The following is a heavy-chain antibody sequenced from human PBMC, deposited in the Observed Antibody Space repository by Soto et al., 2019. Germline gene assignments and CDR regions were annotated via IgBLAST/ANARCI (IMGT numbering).Heavy chain of an antibody. CDR2: IYFAGST. V-gene: IGHV4-39*01. CDR3: ARLGRSGSDLDY. J-gene: IGHJ4*02. CDR1: GGSISSSSYL. D-gene: IGHD1-26*01. Sequence: QLQLQESGPGLLKPSETLSLTCTVSGGSISSSSYLWGLIRQPPGKGLEWIGSIYFAGSTYYNPSHQMRLTISVDTSKNQFSLKMSSVTAADTAVYYCARLGRSGSDLDYWGQGTLVTVSS.